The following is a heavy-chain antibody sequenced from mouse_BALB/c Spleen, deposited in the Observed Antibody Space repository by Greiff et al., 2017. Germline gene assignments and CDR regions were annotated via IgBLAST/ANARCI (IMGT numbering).Heavy chain of an antibody. V-gene: IGHV1-7*01. CDR3: ARSGGNYVGYFDY. Sequence: QVQLQQSGAELAKPGASVKMSCKASGYTFTSYWMHWVKQRPGQGLEWIGYINPSTGYTEYNQKFKDKATLTADKSSSTAYMQLSSLTSEDSAVYYCARSGGNYVGYFDYWGQGTTLTVSS. CDR2: INPSTGYT. J-gene: IGHJ2*01. D-gene: IGHD2-1*01. CDR1: GYTFTSYW.